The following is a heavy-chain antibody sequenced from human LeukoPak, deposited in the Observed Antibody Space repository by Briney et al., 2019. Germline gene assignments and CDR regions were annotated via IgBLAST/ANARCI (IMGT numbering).Heavy chain of an antibody. CDR1: GYSISSGYY. D-gene: IGHD3-10*01. V-gene: IGHV4-38-2*02. CDR2: INHSGIK. CDR3: ARDRADLQPSGGP. Sequence: SETLSLTCTVSGYSISSGYYWGWIRQPPGKGLEWIGSINHSGIKYSNPSLQTRVTISMDTSKNQFSLKLDSVTDADTAVYYCARDRADLQPSGGPWGQGTLVTVSA. J-gene: IGHJ5*02.